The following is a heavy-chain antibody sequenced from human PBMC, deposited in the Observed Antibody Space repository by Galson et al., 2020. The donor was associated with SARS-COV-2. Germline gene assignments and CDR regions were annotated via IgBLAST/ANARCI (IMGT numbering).Heavy chain of an antibody. CDR3: ARVLAADDAFYI. CDR2: IYHSGST. Sequence: SETLSLTCAVSGGPISSSNWWSWVRQPPGKGLEWIGEIYHSGSTNYNPSLKSRVTISVDKSKNQFSLKLSSVTAADTAVDYCARVLAADDAFYIWGQGTMVTVSS. CDR1: GGPISSSNW. V-gene: IGHV4-4*02. J-gene: IGHJ3*02. D-gene: IGHD6-13*01.